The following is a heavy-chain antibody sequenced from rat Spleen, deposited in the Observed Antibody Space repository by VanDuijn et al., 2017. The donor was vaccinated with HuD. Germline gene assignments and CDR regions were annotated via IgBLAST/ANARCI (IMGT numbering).Heavy chain of an antibody. V-gene: IGHV5-25*01. CDR2: ISTSGGST. J-gene: IGHJ2*01. CDR1: GFTFSNYD. CDR3: SRGDGSWDY. D-gene: IGHD5-1*01. Sequence: EVQLVESGGGLVQPGRSMKLSCAALGFTFSNYDMAWVRQAPTKGLEWVASISTSGGSTYYRDSVKGRFTVSRDNAKSTLYLQMDSLRSEDTATYYCSRGDGSWDYWGQGVMVTVSS.